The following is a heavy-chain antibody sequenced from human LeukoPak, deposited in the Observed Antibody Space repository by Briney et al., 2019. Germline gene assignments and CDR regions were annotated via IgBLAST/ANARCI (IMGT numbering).Heavy chain of an antibody. Sequence: GGSLRLSCAASGFTFSSYWMHWVRQAPGKGLVWVSRISTEGGNTAYADSVKGRFTVSRDNGRDTLYLQMNNLRAEDTAVYYCARDSYNNVDQWGQGTLVTVSS. CDR1: GFTFSSYW. CDR3: ARDSYNNVDQ. V-gene: IGHV3-74*01. CDR2: ISTEGGNT. J-gene: IGHJ1*01. D-gene: IGHD5-24*01.